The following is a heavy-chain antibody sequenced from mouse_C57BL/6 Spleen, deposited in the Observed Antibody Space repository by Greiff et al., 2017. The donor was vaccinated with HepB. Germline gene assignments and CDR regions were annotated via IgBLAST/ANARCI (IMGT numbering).Heavy chain of an antibody. D-gene: IGHD1-1*01. CDR2: INPSNGGT. CDR1: GYTFTSYW. J-gene: IGHJ2*01. V-gene: IGHV1-53*01. Sequence: QVQLQQPGTELVKPGASVKLSCKASGYTFTSYWMHWVKQRPGQGLEWIGNINPSNGGTNYNEKFKSKATLTVDKSSNTAYMQLSSLTSEDSSVYSGARSRDYGSPYYFDYWGQGTTLTVSS. CDR3: ARSRDYGSPYYFDY.